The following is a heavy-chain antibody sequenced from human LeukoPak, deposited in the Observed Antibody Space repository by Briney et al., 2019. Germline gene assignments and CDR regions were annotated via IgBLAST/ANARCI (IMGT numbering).Heavy chain of an antibody. V-gene: IGHV4-34*01. D-gene: IGHD3-3*01. CDR3: ARGRGFWSGYSAGVDYHYMDV. J-gene: IGHJ6*03. CDR1: GGSFSAFY. CDR2: INHGGSA. Sequence: SETLSLTCAFYGGSFSAFYWTWIRQSPGKGLEGFGEINHGGSANYNPSLNSRVTISIDTSKSQLSLRLRSVTAADTAVYYCARGRGFWSGYSAGVDYHYMDVWGKGTTVTVSS.